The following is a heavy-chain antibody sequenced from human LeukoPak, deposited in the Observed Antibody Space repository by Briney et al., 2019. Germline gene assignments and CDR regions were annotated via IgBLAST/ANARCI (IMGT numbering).Heavy chain of an antibody. CDR3: ARLDCSGGSCCSGYFDY. Sequence: GESLQISCKGSGYSFTSYWIGWVRQMPGKGLEWMGIIYPGGSDTRYSPSFQGQVTISADKSISTAYLQWSSLKASDTAMYYCARLDCSGGSCCSGYFDYWGQGTLVTVSS. CDR1: GYSFTSYW. CDR2: IYPGGSDT. V-gene: IGHV5-51*01. J-gene: IGHJ4*02. D-gene: IGHD2-15*01.